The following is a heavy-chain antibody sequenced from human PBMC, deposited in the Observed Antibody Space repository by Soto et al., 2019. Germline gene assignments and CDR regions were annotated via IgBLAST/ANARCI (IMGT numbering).Heavy chain of an antibody. CDR3: ATSTYFSSSTGYQWYGMDV. Sequence: QVQLVQSGAEEKKPGASVKVSCKASGYPFSNYAMHWVRQAPGQGLEWMGWINAGNGNSKYSQKFQGRVTITRDTSANTAYMELDSLRSEDTAVYYCATSTYFSSSTGYQWYGMDVWGQGTTVTVSS. D-gene: IGHD2-2*01. CDR1: GYPFSNYA. CDR2: INAGNGNS. V-gene: IGHV1-3*05. J-gene: IGHJ6*02.